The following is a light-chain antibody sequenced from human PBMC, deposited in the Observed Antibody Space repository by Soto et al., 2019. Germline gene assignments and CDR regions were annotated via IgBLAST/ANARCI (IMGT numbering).Light chain of an antibody. J-gene: IGKJ2*02. V-gene: IGKV1-5*01. Sequence: DIQMTQSPSTLAASVGDTVTMTCRSSSKWLAWYQKKPGKAPKLLIYDVSNLERGVPPRVSGSTSGAESTLTISGRQTDYRGTYYCKHTTDCTVGQGNKVEIK. CDR1: SSSKW. CDR3: KHTTDCT. CDR2: DVS.